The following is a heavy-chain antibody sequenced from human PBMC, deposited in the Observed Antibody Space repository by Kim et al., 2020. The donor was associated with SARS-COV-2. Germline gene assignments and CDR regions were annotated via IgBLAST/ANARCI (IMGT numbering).Heavy chain of an antibody. V-gene: IGHV1-69*13. D-gene: IGHD5-12*01. Sequence: SVKVSCKVSGGNFRSYGISWVRQAPGQRPEWMGNFVPLFGSTKYAQKFQDRVTITADESTSAVYMEVSSLRFEDTAMYYCATGYSGYDFGSWGQGTLVSVSS. J-gene: IGHJ5*01. CDR2: FVPLFGST. CDR3: ATGYSGYDFGS. CDR1: GGNFRSYG.